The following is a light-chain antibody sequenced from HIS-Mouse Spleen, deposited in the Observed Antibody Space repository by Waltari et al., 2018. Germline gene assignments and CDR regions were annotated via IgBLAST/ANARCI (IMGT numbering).Light chain of an antibody. J-gene: IGKJ2*01. V-gene: IGKV2-28*01. CDR1: QSLLXSNGYNY. CDR2: LGS. Sequence: DIVMTQSXLSXXVTXXXPAXISXRSXQSLLXSNGYNYLDXYLQKPGQSXQXLIYLGSXXXXXVPXXXSGSGSGTDXTLKISRVEAEDVGVYYCMQALQTPWTFGQGTKLEIK. CDR3: MQALQTPWT.